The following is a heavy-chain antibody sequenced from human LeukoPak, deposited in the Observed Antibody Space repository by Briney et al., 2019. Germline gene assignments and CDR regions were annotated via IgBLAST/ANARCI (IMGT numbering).Heavy chain of an antibody. V-gene: IGHV3-30-3*01. CDR3: ARDRIVVVPAAYYFQH. D-gene: IGHD2-2*01. CDR2: ISYDGSNK. CDR1: GFTFSSYA. Sequence: GGSLRLSCAASGFTFSSYAMHWVRQAPGKGLEWVAVISYDGSNKYYADSVKGRFTISRDNSKNTLYLQMNSLRAEDTAVYYCARDRIVVVPAAYYFQHWGQGTLVTVSS. J-gene: IGHJ1*01.